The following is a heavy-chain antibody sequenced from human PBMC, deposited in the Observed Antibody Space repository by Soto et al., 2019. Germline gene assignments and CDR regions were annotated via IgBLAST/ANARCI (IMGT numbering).Heavy chain of an antibody. V-gene: IGHV1-2*04. CDR3: ARASSTVTFFDY. J-gene: IGHJ4*02. CDR2: INPNSGGT. CDR1: GYTLTELS. D-gene: IGHD4-17*01. Sequence: GASVKVSCKVSGYTLTELSMHWVRQAPGQGLEWMGWINPNSGGTNYAQKFQGWVTMTRDTSISTAYMELSRLKSDDTAVYYCARASSTVTFFDYWGQGTLVTVSS.